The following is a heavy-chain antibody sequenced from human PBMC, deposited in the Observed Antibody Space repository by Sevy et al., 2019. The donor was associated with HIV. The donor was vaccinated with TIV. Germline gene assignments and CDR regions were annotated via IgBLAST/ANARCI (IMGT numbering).Heavy chain of an antibody. CDR3: ARDTNWIVASAPSADFA. V-gene: IGHV3-48*01. Sequence: GGSLRLSCAASGITFSSYSMNWVRQAPGKGLEWISYISSSSNLIYYADSVKGRFTVSRDNAKNSLYLEMNSLRVEDTAIYYCARDTNWIVASAPSADFAWGQGTLVTVSS. CDR1: GITFSSYS. J-gene: IGHJ5*02. CDR2: ISSSSNLI. D-gene: IGHD3-22*01.